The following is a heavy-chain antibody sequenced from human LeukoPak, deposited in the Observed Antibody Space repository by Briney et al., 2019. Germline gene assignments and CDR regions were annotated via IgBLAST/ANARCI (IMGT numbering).Heavy chain of an antibody. J-gene: IGHJ4*02. CDR2: IHYSGST. D-gene: IGHD3-22*01. Sequence: KSSETLSLTCTVSGGSISSYYWSWIRQPPGKGLEWIGYIHYSGSTNYNPSLKSRVTISVDTSKNQFSLKLSSVTAADTAVYYCARVLYYYDSSGYYGAVGFDYWGQGTLVTVSS. CDR3: ARVLYYYDSSGYYGAVGFDY. V-gene: IGHV4-59*01. CDR1: GGSISSYY.